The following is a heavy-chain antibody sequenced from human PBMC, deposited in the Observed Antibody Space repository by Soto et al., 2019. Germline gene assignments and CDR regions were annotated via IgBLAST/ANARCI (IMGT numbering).Heavy chain of an antibody. Sequence: QVQLQESGPGLVKPSGTLSLTCAVSCGSISSSNWWSWVRQPPGKGLDWIEEIYHIGNTNYNTSLKGRVTVAVDKSRNRFSLRLSSVTAAHTAVYHFARSWGEVRVDYWGQGTLVTVSS. J-gene: IGHJ4*02. CDR2: IYHIGNT. V-gene: IGHV4-4*02. CDR3: ARSWGEVRVDY. D-gene: IGHD3-10*01. CDR1: CGSISSSNW.